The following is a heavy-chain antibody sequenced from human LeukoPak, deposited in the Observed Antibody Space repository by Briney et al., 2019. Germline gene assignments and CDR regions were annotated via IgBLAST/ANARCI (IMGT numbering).Heavy chain of an antibody. D-gene: IGHD5-18*01. CDR3: ARSWGYSYERYFDN. V-gene: IGHV4-39*01. CDR1: GGSISSSSYY. J-gene: IGHJ4*02. CDR2: IYYSGST. Sequence: PSETLSLTCTVSGGSISSSSYYWGWIRQPPGKGLEWIGSIYYSGSTYYNPSLKSRVTISVDTSKNQFSLKLSSVTAADTAVYYCARSWGYSYERYFDNWGQGTLVTVSS.